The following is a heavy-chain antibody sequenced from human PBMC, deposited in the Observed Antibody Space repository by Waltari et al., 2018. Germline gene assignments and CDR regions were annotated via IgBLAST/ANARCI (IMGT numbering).Heavy chain of an antibody. CDR3: TRLGIDGRFDP. CDR2: IRSKANSYAT. Sequence: EVQLVESGGGFVQPGGSLKLSCAASGFTFSGSAMPWVRQASGKGLEWVGRIRSKANSYATAYAASVKGRFTISRDDSKNTAYLQMNSLKTEDTAVYYCTRLGIDGRFDPWGQGTLVTVSS. D-gene: IGHD7-27*01. CDR1: GFTFSGSA. J-gene: IGHJ5*02. V-gene: IGHV3-73*01.